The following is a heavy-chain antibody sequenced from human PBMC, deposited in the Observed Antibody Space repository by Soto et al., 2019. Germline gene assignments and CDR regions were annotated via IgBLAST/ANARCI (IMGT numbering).Heavy chain of an antibody. D-gene: IGHD1-26*01. CDR2: IIPIFGTA. CDR1: GCTFSSYA. Sequence: SVKVSCKASGCTFSSYAISWVRQAPGQGLEWMGGIIPIFGTANYAQKFQGRVTITADESTSTAYMELSSLRSEDTAVYYCARDIGPDTYYYYGMDVWGQGTTVTVSS. V-gene: IGHV1-69*13. J-gene: IGHJ6*02. CDR3: ARDIGPDTYYYYGMDV.